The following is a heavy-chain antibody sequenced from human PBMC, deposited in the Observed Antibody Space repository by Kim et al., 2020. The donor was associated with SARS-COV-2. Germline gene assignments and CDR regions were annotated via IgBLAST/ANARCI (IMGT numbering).Heavy chain of an antibody. D-gene: IGHD3-22*01. CDR2: ISWNSGSI. Sequence: GGSLRLSCAASGFTFDDYAMHWVRQAPGKGLEWVSGISWNSGSIAYADSMKGRFTISRDNTKYSLYLRMNSLRAEDTALYYCAKDHYYDSSGFFDFWGQGTLVTVSS. CDR1: GFTFDDYA. V-gene: IGHV3-9*01. J-gene: IGHJ4*02. CDR3: AKDHYYDSSGFFDF.